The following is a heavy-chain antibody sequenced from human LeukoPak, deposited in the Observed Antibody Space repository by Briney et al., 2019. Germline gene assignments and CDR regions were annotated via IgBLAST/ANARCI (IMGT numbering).Heavy chain of an antibody. CDR2: TSASGGST. Sequence: GGSLRLSCAASGFTFSNYAMSWVRQAPGKGLEWVSATSASGGSTYYADCVKGRFTISRDNSKNTLYLQMNSLRAEDTAVYYCAKDQDYYYFDYWGQGTLVTVSS. CDR3: AKDQDYYYFDY. J-gene: IGHJ4*02. D-gene: IGHD2/OR15-2a*01. CDR1: GFTFSNYA. V-gene: IGHV3-23*01.